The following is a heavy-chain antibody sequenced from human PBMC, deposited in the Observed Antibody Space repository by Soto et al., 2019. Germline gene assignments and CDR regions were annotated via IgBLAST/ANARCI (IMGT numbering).Heavy chain of an antibody. D-gene: IGHD6-19*01. V-gene: IGHV3-30*18. CDR3: AKDRGIAVAGTHYYGMDV. CDR1: GFTFSSYG. J-gene: IGHJ6*02. CDR2: ISYDGSNK. Sequence: QVQLVESGGGVVQPGRSLRLSCAASGFTFSSYGMHWVRQAPGKGLEWVAVISYDGSNKYYADSVKGRFTISRDNSKNPLYLQMNSLRAEDTAVYYCAKDRGIAVAGTHYYGMDVWGQGTTVTVSS.